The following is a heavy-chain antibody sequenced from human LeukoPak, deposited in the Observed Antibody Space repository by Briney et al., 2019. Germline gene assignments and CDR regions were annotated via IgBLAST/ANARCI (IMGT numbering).Heavy chain of an antibody. V-gene: IGHV4-61*02. CDR3: ASRKYSSSSGYYYMDV. Sequence: SETLLLTCTASGGAISSGSYYWSWIRQSAGKGLEWIGRIYTSGSTNYNPSLKSRVTISVDTSKNQFSLKLSSVTAADTAVYYCASRKYSSSSGYYYMDVWGKGTTVTVSS. CDR2: IYTSGST. D-gene: IGHD6-13*01. J-gene: IGHJ6*03. CDR1: GGAISSGSYY.